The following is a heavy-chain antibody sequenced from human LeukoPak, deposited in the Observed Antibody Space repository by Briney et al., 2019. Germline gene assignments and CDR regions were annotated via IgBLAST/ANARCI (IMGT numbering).Heavy chain of an antibody. J-gene: IGHJ4*02. Sequence: PGESLKISCAASGFTVSSNYMSWVRQAPGKGLEWVSVIYSGGSTYYADSVKGRFTISRDNSKSTLYLQMNSLRAEDTAVYYCARGDSYDTTIDYWGQGTLVTVSS. CDR2: IYSGGST. D-gene: IGHD5-12*01. CDR3: ARGDSYDTTIDY. V-gene: IGHV3-66*02. CDR1: GFTVSSNY.